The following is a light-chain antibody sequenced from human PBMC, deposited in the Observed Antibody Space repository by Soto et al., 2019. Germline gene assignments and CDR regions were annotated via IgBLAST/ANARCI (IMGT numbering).Light chain of an antibody. Sequence: QSVLTQPPSASGTPGQRVTISCSGSSSNIESNTVTWYQQLPGTAPTLVIYSNYDRPSGVPDRFSGSTSGTSASLVIRGLQSEDEADYYCAAWDDILNVYVFGDGTKLTVL. CDR1: SSNIESNT. CDR2: SNY. V-gene: IGLV1-44*01. CDR3: AAWDDILNVYV. J-gene: IGLJ1*01.